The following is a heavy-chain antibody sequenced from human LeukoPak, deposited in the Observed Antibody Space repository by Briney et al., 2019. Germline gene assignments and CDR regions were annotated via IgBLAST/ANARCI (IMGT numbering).Heavy chain of an antibody. V-gene: IGHV3-30*02. J-gene: IGHJ4*02. CDR3: AKDVGDIWSGYSLKYYFDY. CDR1: GFTFSSFG. Sequence: RGSLRLSCAASGFTFSSFGMHWIRQAPGKDPAWVEFMSFVGRSKLFPASVKGRFTISRDNSMDTLYLHMNSLRAEDTAVYYCAKDVGDIWSGYSLKYYFDYWGQGTRVTVSS. D-gene: IGHD3-3*01. CDR2: MSFVGRSK.